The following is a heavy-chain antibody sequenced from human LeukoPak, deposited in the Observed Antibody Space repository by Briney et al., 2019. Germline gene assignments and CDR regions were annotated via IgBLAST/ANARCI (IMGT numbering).Heavy chain of an antibody. V-gene: IGHV3-7*03. J-gene: IGHJ5*01. CDR2: INQGGSEK. CDR1: GFTFSSYW. CDR3: ARKTSSGPFDS. Sequence: GGSLRLSCAASGFTFSSYWMSWVRQAPGKGLEWVANINQGGSEKNYVDSVKGRFTISRDNAKNSLSLQMNSLRAEDTAVYYCARKTSSGPFDSWGQGTLVTVSS. D-gene: IGHD3-22*01.